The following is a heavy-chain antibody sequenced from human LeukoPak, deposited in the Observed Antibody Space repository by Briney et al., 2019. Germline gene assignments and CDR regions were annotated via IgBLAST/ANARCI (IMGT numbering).Heavy chain of an antibody. D-gene: IGHD6-19*01. Sequence: PSETLSLTCTVSGGSISSSSYYWGWIRQPPGKGLEWIRSIYYSGSTYYNPSLKSRVTISVDTSKNQFSLKLSSVTAADTAVYYCASYGSGWSYYFDYWGQGTLVTVSS. CDR1: GGSISSSSYY. J-gene: IGHJ4*02. V-gene: IGHV4-39*07. CDR2: IYYSGST. CDR3: ASYGSGWSYYFDY.